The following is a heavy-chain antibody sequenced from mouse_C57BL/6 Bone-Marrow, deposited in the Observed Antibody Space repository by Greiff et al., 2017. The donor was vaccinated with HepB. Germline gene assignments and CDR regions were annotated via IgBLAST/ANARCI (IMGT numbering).Heavy chain of an antibody. CDR1: GFTFSNYW. J-gene: IGHJ2*01. Sequence: DVKLQESGGGLVQPGGSMKLSCVASGFTFSNYWMNWVRQSPEKGLEWVAQIRLKSDNYATHYAESVKGRFTISRDDSKSSVYLQMNNLRAEDTGIYYCTRGSHYFDYWGQGTTLTVSS. CDR3: TRGSHYFDY. CDR2: IRLKSDNYAT. D-gene: IGHD1-1*02. V-gene: IGHV6-3*01.